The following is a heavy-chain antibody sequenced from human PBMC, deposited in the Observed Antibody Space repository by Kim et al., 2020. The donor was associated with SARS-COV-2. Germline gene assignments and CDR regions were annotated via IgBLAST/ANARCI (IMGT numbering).Heavy chain of an antibody. CDR2: IKRKAEGGTT. J-gene: IGHJ6*03. CDR1: GFTISDAS. D-gene: IGHD1-20*01. CDR3: VARPYNWEYSAMDV. V-gene: IGHV3-15*01. Sequence: GGSLRLSCTASGFTISDASMSWVRQAPGKGLEWLGRIKRKAEGGTTDYAAPVKGRFTISRDESKNTLYLQVNSLKSDDTAVYYCVARPYNWEYSAMDVWG.